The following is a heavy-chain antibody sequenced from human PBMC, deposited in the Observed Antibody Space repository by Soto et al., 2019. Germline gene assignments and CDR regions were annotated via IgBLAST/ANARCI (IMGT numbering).Heavy chain of an antibody. D-gene: IGHD3-22*01. CDR2: ISYDGSNK. CDR3: AKVPYYYDSSGYYYEGTDFDY. J-gene: IGHJ4*02. CDR1: GFTFSSYW. Sequence: GGSLRLSCAASGFTFSSYWMSWVRQAPGKGLEWVAVISYDGSNKYYADSVKGRFTIPRDNSKNTLYLQMNSLRAEDTAVYYCAKVPYYYDSSGYYYEGTDFDYWGQGTLVTVSS. V-gene: IGHV3-30*18.